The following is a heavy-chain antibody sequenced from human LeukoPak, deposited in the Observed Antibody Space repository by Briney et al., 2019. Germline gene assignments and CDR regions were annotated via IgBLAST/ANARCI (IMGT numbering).Heavy chain of an antibody. D-gene: IGHD3-22*01. V-gene: IGHV3-30*18. J-gene: IGHJ4*02. CDR2: ISYDGSNK. CDR1: GFTFSSYG. Sequence: GGSLRLSCAASGFTFSSYGMHWVRQAPGKGLEWVAVISYDGSNKYYADSVKGRFTISRDNSKNTLYLQMNSLRAEDTAVYYCAKVRYYDSSGSLDYRGQGTLVTVSS. CDR3: AKVRYYDSSGSLDY.